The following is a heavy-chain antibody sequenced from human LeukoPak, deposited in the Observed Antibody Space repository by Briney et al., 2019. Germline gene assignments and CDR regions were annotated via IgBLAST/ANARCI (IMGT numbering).Heavy chain of an antibody. J-gene: IGHJ4*02. CDR2: INQDGSET. CDR1: GFTFSSYW. Sequence: GGSLRLSCAASGFTFSSYWMSWVRQAPGKGLEWVANINQDGSETYYVDTVKGRFTISRDNAKNSVHLQLNSLRAEDTAVYYCARVTYNGASFLYWGRGTLVTVSS. D-gene: IGHD2-8*01. CDR3: ARVTYNGASFLY. V-gene: IGHV3-7*01.